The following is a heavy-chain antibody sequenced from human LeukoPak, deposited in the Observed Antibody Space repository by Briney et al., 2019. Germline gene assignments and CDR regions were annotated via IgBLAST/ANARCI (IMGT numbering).Heavy chain of an antibody. V-gene: IGHV1-18*01. CDR1: GYTFSSYH. J-gene: IGHJ6*02. Sequence: ASVKVSCKASGYTFSSYHISWVRQAPGQGLEWVGWISTYNGNTNYAQKLQGRVTMTTDTSTNTAYMELRSLRSDDTAVYYCAKLVGYCSGGSCYDKYYYYGMDVWGQGPTVTVSS. CDR2: ISTYNGNT. CDR3: AKLVGYCSGGSCYDKYYYYGMDV. D-gene: IGHD2-15*01.